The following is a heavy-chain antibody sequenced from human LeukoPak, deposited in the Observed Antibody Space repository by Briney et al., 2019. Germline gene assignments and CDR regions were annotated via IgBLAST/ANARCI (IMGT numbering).Heavy chain of an antibody. D-gene: IGHD2-15*01. J-gene: IGHJ4*02. CDR3: ARVTSGVFGF. CDR1: GDSVSSNTVT. CDR2: TYYRSKWSN. Sequence: SQTLSLTCAISGDSVSSNTVTWNWIRQSPSRGLEWLGRTYYRSKWSNDYAVFVKSRITINPDTSKNQFSLQLNFVTPEDTAVYYCARVTSGVFGFWGQGTLVTVSP. V-gene: IGHV6-1*01.